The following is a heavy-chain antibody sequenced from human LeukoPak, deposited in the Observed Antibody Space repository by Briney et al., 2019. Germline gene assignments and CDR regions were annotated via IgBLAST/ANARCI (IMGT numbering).Heavy chain of an antibody. V-gene: IGHV5-10-1*01. CDR2: IDPSDSYT. CDR1: GYSFTSYW. D-gene: IGHD3-10*01. Sequence: GASLRISCKGSGYSFTSYWISWVRQMPGKGLEWMGRIDPSDSYTNDSPSFHGYATISADKYISTAYLQWSSLKTSDTAMYYCARQYYGSGSYYNVGYYYYGMDVWGKGTTVTVSS. CDR3: ARQYYGSGSYYNVGYYYYGMDV. J-gene: IGHJ6*04.